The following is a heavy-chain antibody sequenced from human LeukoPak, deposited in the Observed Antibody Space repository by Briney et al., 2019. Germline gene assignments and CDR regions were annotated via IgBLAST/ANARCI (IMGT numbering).Heavy chain of an antibody. J-gene: IGHJ4*02. Sequence: GGSLRLSCAASGFTFSSYEVNWVRQAPGKGLEWVTFVRSDGSDKYYADSVKGRFTFSRDNSKNTVYLQMNSLRPEDTAVYYCVRDRDWAFDYWGQGSLVTVSS. D-gene: IGHD2-21*02. CDR3: VRDRDWAFDY. V-gene: IGHV3-30*02. CDR2: VRSDGSDK. CDR1: GFTFSSYE.